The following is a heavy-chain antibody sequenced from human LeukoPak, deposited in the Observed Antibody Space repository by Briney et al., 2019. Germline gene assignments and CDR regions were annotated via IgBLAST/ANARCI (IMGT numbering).Heavy chain of an antibody. CDR2: ISSSSTTI. V-gene: IGHV3-48*01. Sequence: GGSLRLSCAASGFTFSSYSMNWVRQAPGKGLEWVSYISSSSTTIYYADSVKGRFTISRDNAKNSLYLQMNSLRAEDTAVYYCSSAPTAYNYFDPWGQGTLVTVSS. CDR1: GFTFSSYS. D-gene: IGHD1-20*01. J-gene: IGHJ5*02. CDR3: SSAPTAYNYFDP.